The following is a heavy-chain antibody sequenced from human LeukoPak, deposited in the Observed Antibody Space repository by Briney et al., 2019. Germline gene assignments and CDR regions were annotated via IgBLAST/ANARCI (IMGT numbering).Heavy chain of an antibody. CDR2: IYYSGST. J-gene: IGHJ3*02. D-gene: IGHD3-10*01. CDR3: ARNTKDGSVPSAFDI. V-gene: IGHV4-59*01. Sequence: PSETLSLICTVSGGSISSYYWSWIRQPPGKGLEWIGYIYYSGSTNYNPSLKSRVTISVDTSKNQFSLKLSSVTAADTAVYYCARNTKDGSVPSAFDIWGQRTMVTLSS. CDR1: GGSISSYY.